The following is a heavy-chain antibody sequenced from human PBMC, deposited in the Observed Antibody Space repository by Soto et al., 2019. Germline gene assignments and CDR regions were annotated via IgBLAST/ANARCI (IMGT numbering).Heavy chain of an antibody. CDR2: IYASGSP. Sequence: QVQLQESGPGQVKPSETLSLTCTISGGSISVYYWSWVRQPPGHELEWIGYIYASGSPYYNPSLRSRVTISADTSKNQISLKLTSPTAADTAVYYCARGVGSSPPRYWGRGTLVPVSS. CDR3: ARGVGSSPPRY. V-gene: IGHV4-59*01. D-gene: IGHD1-26*01. CDR1: GGSISVYY. J-gene: IGHJ4*02.